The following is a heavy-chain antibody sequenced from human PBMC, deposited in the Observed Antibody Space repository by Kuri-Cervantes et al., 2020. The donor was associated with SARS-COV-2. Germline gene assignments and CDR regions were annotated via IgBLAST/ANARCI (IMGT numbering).Heavy chain of an antibody. J-gene: IGHJ4*02. D-gene: IGHD2-15*01. CDR3: AKDQHGIVVVVAAIDY. CDR2: ISWNSGSI. Sequence: SLKISCAASGFTFDDYAMHWVRQAPGKGLEWVSGISWNSGSIGYADSVKGRFTNSRDNSKNTLYLQMNSLRAEDTAVYYCAKDQHGIVVVVAAIDYWGQGTLVTVSS. CDR1: GFTFDDYA. V-gene: IGHV3-9*01.